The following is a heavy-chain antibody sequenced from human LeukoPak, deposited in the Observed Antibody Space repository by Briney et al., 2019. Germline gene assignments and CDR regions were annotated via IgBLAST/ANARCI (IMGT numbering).Heavy chain of an antibody. Sequence: GGSLRLSCVASGFTFSSYAMSWVRQAPGKGLEWVSAISGGGGGTYYADSVKGRFTISRDNSKNTLYVQMNSLRAEDTAVYYCAKDLPYYYYMDVWGKGTTVTVSS. CDR3: AKDLPYYYYMDV. CDR2: ISGGGGGT. V-gene: IGHV3-23*01. CDR1: GFTFSSYA. J-gene: IGHJ6*03.